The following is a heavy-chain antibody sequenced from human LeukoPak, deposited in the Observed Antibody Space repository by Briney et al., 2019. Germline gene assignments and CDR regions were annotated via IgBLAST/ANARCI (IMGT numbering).Heavy chain of an antibody. V-gene: IGHV1-2*02. J-gene: IGHJ4*02. CDR2: INPNSGGT. CDR3: ARDRAKDYDFWSGYTY. D-gene: IGHD3-3*01. CDR1: GYTFTGYY. Sequence: GASVKVSCKASGYTFTGYYMHWVRQAPGQGLEWMGWINPNSGGTNYAQKFQGRVTMTRDTSTSTVYMELSSLRSEDTAVYYCARDRAKDYDFWSGYTYWGQGTLVTVSS.